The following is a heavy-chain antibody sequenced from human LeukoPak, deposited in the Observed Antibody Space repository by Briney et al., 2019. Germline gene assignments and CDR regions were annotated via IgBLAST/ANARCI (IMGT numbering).Heavy chain of an antibody. V-gene: IGHV4-34*01. Sequence: SETLSLTCAVYGGSFSGYYWSWIRQPPGKGLEWIGEINHSGSTNYNPSLKSRVTISVDTSKNQFSLKLSSVTAADTAVYYCAYSHGWYYYGMDVWGQGTTVTVSS. D-gene: IGHD5-18*01. J-gene: IGHJ6*02. CDR1: GGSFSGYY. CDR3: AYSHGWYYYGMDV. CDR2: INHSGST.